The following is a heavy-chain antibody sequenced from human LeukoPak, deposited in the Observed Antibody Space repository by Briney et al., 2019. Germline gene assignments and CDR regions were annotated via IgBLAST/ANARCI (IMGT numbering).Heavy chain of an antibody. CDR1: GGSFSGYY. V-gene: IGHV4-30-4*08. Sequence: SETLSLTCAVYGGSFSGYYWSWIRQPPGKGLEWIGYIYYSGSTYYNPSLKSRVTISVDTSKNQFSLKLSSVTAADTAVYYCARVFMGIDYWGQGTLVTVSS. D-gene: IGHD7-27*01. J-gene: IGHJ4*02. CDR3: ARVFMGIDY. CDR2: IYYSGST.